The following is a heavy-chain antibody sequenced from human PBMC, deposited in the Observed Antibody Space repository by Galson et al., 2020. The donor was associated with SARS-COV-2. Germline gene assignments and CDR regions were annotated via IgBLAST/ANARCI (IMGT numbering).Heavy chain of an antibody. V-gene: IGHV3-33*01. CDR3: ARDVETDDYGDYDRAGSNAFDI. J-gene: IGHJ3*02. Sequence: GESLKISCAASGFTFSSYGMHWVRQAPGKGLEWVAVIWYDGSNKYYADSVKGRFTISRDNSKNTLYLQMNSLRAEDTAVYYCARDVETDDYGDYDRAGSNAFDIWVQGTMVTVSS. D-gene: IGHD4-17*01. CDR2: IWYDGSNK. CDR1: GFTFSSYG.